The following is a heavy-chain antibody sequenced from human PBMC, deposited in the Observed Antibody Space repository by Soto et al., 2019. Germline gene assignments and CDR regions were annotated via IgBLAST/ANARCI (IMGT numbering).Heavy chain of an antibody. CDR1: GSNFSSHA. V-gene: IGHV3-30*18. CDR2: ISYDGSNK. Sequence: LRLSCAASGSNFSSHAMHWVRQAPGKGLEWVAVISYDGSNKFYADSVKGRFTISRDNFRNTLYLQMNSLRAEDTAVYYCAKEFHSWNYFDYWGQGTLVTVSS. CDR3: AKEFHSWNYFDY. J-gene: IGHJ4*02. D-gene: IGHD1-20*01.